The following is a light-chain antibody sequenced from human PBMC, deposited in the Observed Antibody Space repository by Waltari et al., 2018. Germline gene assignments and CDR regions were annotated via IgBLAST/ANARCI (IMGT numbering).Light chain of an antibody. CDR3: NSRYSTSARWV. CDR2: ASN. J-gene: IGLJ3*02. CDR1: SLRKFH. V-gene: IGLV3-19*01. Sequence: SSELTQDPAVSVALGQTVRITCQGDSLRKFHASWYQQKPGQAPVLVIYASNNRPSGIPDRFSGSNSGNTASLTITGAQAEDEAVYYCNSRYSTSARWVFGGGTKLTVL.